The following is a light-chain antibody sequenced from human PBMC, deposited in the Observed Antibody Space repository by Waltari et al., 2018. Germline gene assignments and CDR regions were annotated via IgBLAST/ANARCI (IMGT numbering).Light chain of an antibody. CDR1: QSVTSRY. V-gene: IGKV3-20*01. CDR3: HQYGSSPYI. CDR2: GAS. J-gene: IGKJ2*01. Sequence: EIVLTQSPGTLSLSPGERATLSCRASQSVTSRYIAWYQQKPGQPPRRLFYGASSRATGIPDRFSGSGSGTDFTLTISRLEPEDFAVYYCHQYGSSPYIVGQGTKLEIK.